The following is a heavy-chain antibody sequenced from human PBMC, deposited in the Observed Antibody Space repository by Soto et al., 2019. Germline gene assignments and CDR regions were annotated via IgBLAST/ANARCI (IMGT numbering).Heavy chain of an antibody. D-gene: IGHD2-2*01. V-gene: IGHV4-31*02. CDR2: ISYSGSS. CDR3: ARATPAGSADF. CDR1: GGPKIRDGYY. Sequence: QVQLQESAPGLVKPPQTLSLTSTSFGGPKIRDGYYWSWIHHHPGKGLEWIAYISYSGSSYSNPSLKSRVTISADTSKNQFSLRLTSVTAADTAVYFCARATPAGSADFWGQGTLVTVSS. J-gene: IGHJ4*02.